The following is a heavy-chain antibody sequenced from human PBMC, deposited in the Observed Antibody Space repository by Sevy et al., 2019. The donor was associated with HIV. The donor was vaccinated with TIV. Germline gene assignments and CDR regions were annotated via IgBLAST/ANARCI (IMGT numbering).Heavy chain of an antibody. Sequence: GGSLRLSCAASGFTFSSYAMHWVRQAPGKGLEWVAVISYDGSNKYYAESVKGRFTISRDNSKNTLYLQMNSLRAEDTAGYYCARDHRFGIVVVPAARDYYGMDVWGQGTTVTVSS. CDR3: ARDHRFGIVVVPAARDYYGMDV. J-gene: IGHJ6*02. V-gene: IGHV3-30*04. D-gene: IGHD2-2*01. CDR1: GFTFSSYA. CDR2: ISYDGSNK.